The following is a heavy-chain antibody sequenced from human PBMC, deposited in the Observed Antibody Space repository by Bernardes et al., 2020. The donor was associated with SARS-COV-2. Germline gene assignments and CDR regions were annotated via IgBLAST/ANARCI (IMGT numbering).Heavy chain of an antibody. CDR1: GFTFSSYA. CDR3: ARDPVHTAMVTAFDY. Sequence: SLRLSCAASGFTFSSYAMHWVRQAPGKGLEWVAVISYDGSNKYYADSVKGRFTISRDNSKNTLYLQMNSLRAEDTAVYYCARDPVHTAMVTAFDYWGQGTLVTVSS. V-gene: IGHV3-30*04. CDR2: ISYDGSNK. D-gene: IGHD5-18*01. J-gene: IGHJ4*02.